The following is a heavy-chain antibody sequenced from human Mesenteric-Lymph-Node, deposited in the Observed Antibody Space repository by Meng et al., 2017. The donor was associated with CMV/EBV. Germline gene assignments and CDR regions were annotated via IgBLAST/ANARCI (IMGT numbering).Heavy chain of an antibody. CDR1: EDTFSSYT. D-gene: IGHD1-7*01. J-gene: IGHJ4*02. V-gene: IGHV1-69*04. CDR2: IIPMLGIV. Sequence: SVKVSCKSSEDTFSSYTISWVRQAPGQGLEWMGRIIPMLGIVHYAQKFQGRVTITADKSTYTVYMDLSSLRSQDTAVYYCARDSELPLWGQGTLVTVSS. CDR3: ARDSELPL.